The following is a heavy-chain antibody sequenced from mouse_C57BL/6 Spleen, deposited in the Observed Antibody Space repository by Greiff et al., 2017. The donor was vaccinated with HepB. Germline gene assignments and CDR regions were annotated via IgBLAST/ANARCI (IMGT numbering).Heavy chain of an antibody. CDR2: IYPGDGDT. D-gene: IGHD1-1*01. J-gene: IGHJ4*01. Sequence: VKLKQSGPELVKPGASVKISCKASGYAFSSSWMNWVKQRPGKGLEWIGRIYPGDGDTNYNGKFKGKATLTADKSSSTAYMQLSSLTSEDSAVYFCARLDYGSSSDYAMDYWGQGTSVTVSS. CDR1: GYAFSSSW. V-gene: IGHV1-82*01. CDR3: ARLDYGSSSDYAMDY.